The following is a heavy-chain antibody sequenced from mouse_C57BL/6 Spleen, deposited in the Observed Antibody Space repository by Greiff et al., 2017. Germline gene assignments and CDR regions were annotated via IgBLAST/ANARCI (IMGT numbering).Heavy chain of an antibody. CDR1: GYTFTSYW. CDR2: IDPSDSGT. Sequence: QVQLQQPGAELVRPGSSVKLSCKASGYTFTSYWMPWVKQRPIQGLEWIGNIDPSDSGTHSNQKFKDKATLTVDKSSSTAYMQLSSLTSEDSAVYYCARFTTVVARGYARDYGGQGTSVTVSS. CDR3: ARFTTVVARGYARDY. V-gene: IGHV1-52*01. J-gene: IGHJ4*01. D-gene: IGHD1-1*01.